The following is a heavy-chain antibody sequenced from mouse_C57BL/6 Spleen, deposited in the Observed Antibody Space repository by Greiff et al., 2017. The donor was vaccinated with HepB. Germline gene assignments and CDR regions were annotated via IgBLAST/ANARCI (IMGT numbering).Heavy chain of an antibody. Sequence: VKLMQSGPGLVQPSQSLSITCTVSGFSLTSYGVHWVRQSPGKGLEWLGVIWSGGSTDYNAAFISRLSISKDNSKSQVFFKMNSLQADDTAIYYCASPYSNYKGYYAMDYWGQGTSVTVSS. V-gene: IGHV2-2*01. D-gene: IGHD2-5*01. CDR1: GFSLTSYG. CDR3: ASPYSNYKGYYAMDY. CDR2: IWSGGST. J-gene: IGHJ4*01.